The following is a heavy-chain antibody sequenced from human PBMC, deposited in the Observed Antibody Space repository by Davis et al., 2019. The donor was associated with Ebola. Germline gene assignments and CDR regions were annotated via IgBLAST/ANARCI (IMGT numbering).Heavy chain of an antibody. V-gene: IGHV5-51*01. Sequence: GGSLRLSCKGSGYSFTSYWIGWVRQMPGKGLEWMGIIYPADSNTKYNPSFQGQVTISADKSINTAYLQWSSLKASDTAMYYCARGYWYFDLWGRGTLVTVSS. CDR1: GYSFTSYW. J-gene: IGHJ2*01. CDR3: ARGYWYFDL. CDR2: IYPADSNT.